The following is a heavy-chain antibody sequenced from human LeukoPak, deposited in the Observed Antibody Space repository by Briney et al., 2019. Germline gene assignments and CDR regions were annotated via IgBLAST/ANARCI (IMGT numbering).Heavy chain of an antibody. CDR1: GGSISSSSYY. V-gene: IGHV4-39*07. CDR3: ARGVAGCSGGSCYDWFDP. Sequence: SETLSLTCTVSGGSISSSSYYWGWIRQPPGKGLEWIGSIYYSGSTYYNPSLKSRVTISVDTSKNQFSLKLSSVTAADTAVYYCARGVAGCSGGSCYDWFDPWGQGTLVTVPS. CDR2: IYYSGST. D-gene: IGHD2-15*01. J-gene: IGHJ5*02.